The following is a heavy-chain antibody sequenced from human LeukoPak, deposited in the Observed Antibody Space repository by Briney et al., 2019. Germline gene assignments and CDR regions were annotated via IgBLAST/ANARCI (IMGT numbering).Heavy chain of an antibody. Sequence: PSETLSLTCAVYGGSFSGYYWSWIRQPPGKGLEWIGEINHGGSTNYNPSLKSRVTISVDTSKNQFSLKLSSVTAADTAVYYCARGKVGDYWGQGTLVTVSS. CDR2: INHGGST. V-gene: IGHV4-34*01. J-gene: IGHJ4*02. CDR1: GGSFSGYY. CDR3: ARGKVGDY.